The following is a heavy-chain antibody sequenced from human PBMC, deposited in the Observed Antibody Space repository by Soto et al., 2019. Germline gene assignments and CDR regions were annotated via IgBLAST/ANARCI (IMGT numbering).Heavy chain of an antibody. D-gene: IGHD3-3*01. V-gene: IGHV3-23*01. J-gene: IGHJ5*02. CDR2: ISGSGGST. CDR1: GFTFSSYA. Sequence: GGSLRLSCAASGFTFSSYAMSWVRQAPGKGLEWVSAISGSGGSTYYADSVKGRFTISRDNSKNTLYLQMNSLRAEDTAVYYCAKDPITIFGVVIGDWFDPWGQGTLVTVSS. CDR3: AKDPITIFGVVIGDWFDP.